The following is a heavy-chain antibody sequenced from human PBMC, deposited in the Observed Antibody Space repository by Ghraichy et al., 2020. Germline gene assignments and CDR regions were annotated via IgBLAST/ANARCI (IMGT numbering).Heavy chain of an antibody. V-gene: IGHV4-59*01. CDR2: IYYSGST. J-gene: IGHJ6*02. CDR3: ARAQMPKVSHYCYYYSMDV. D-gene: IGHD5-24*01. Sequence: SETLSLTCTVSGGSISSYYWSWIRQPPGKGLEWIGYIYYSGSTNYNPSLKSRVTISVDTYKNQFSLKLSSVTAADTAVYYCARAQMPKVSHYCYYYSMDVWGQRATGTVS. CDR1: GGSISSYY.